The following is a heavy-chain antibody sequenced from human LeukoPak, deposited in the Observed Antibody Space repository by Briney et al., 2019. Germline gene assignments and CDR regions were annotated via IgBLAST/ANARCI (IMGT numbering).Heavy chain of an antibody. D-gene: IGHD1-26*01. Sequence: ASVKVSCKASGYTFTRYGISWVRQAPGQGLEWMGWISAYNGNTNYAQKLQGRVTMTTDTSTSTAYMELRSLRSDDTAVYYCARVRIREHWFDPWGQGTLVTVSA. CDR2: ISAYNGNT. V-gene: IGHV1-18*01. CDR3: ARVRIREHWFDP. CDR1: GYTFTRYG. J-gene: IGHJ5*02.